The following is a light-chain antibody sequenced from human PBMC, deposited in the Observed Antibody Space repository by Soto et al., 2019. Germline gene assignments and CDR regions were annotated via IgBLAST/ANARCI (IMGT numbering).Light chain of an antibody. CDR1: SSDVGYYNY. CDR3: SSYTSSSTPNV. J-gene: IGLJ1*01. V-gene: IGLV2-14*01. Sequence: QSVLTQPASVSGSPGQSITISCTGSSSDVGYYNYVSWYQQHPGKAPKLMIYEVSNRPSGVSNRFSGSKSGNTASLTISGLQAEDEADYYCSSYTSSSTPNVFGTGTKVTVL. CDR2: EVS.